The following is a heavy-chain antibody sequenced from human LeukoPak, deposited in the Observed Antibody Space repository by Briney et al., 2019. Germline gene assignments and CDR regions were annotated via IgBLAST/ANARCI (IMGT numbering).Heavy chain of an antibody. CDR3: ARRVNYYDCSNWFDP. CDR1: GGSFSGYY. J-gene: IGHJ5*02. CDR2: INHSGST. Sequence: SETLSLTCAVYGGSFSGYYWSWIRQPPGKGLEWIGEINHSGSTNYNPSLKSRVTISVDTSKNQFSLKLSSVTAADTAVYYCARRVNYYDCSNWFDPWGQGTLVTVSS. V-gene: IGHV4-34*01. D-gene: IGHD3-22*01.